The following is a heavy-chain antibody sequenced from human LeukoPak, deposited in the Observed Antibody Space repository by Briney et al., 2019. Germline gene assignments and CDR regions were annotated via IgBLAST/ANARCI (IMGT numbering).Heavy chain of an antibody. D-gene: IGHD1-26*01. Sequence: ASVKVSCKASGYTFTSYYMYWVRQAPGQGLEWMGIINPSGGSTSYAQKFQGRVTMTRDMSTSTVYMELSSLRSEDTAVYYCARDQHGGGATEKNDYWGQGTLVTVSS. CDR1: GYTFTSYY. V-gene: IGHV1-46*01. CDR3: ARDQHGGGATEKNDY. CDR2: INPSGGST. J-gene: IGHJ4*02.